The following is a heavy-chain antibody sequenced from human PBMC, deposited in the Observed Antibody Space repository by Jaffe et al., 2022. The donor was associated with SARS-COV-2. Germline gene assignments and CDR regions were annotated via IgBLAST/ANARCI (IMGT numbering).Heavy chain of an antibody. V-gene: IGHV1-46*01. CDR1: GYTFTNYY. CDR2: INPSGGST. Sequence: QVQLVQSGAEVKKPGASVKVSCKASGYTFTNYYIHWVRQAPGQGLEWMGIINPSGGSTNYAQRFQGKVTMTRDTSTSTVYMELSSLRSEDTAVYYCARVGGFTISTKFYYFDYWGQGTLVTVSS. D-gene: IGHD3-16*01. J-gene: IGHJ4*02. CDR3: ARVGGFTISTKFYYFDY.